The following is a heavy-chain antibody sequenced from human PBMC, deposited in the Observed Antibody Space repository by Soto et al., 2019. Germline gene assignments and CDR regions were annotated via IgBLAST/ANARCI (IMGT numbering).Heavy chain of an antibody. J-gene: IGHJ5*02. Sequence: PSETLSLTCTVSGGSFNSGAYYWGWIRRHPGKGLEWIGYLSYRGTTYYSPSLKSRLTMSLDTSKNQFSLKLNSVTAADTAVYYCARVSATGTRWSGPWGQGTLVPVSS. V-gene: IGHV4-31*03. CDR1: GGSFNSGAYY. CDR3: ARVSATGTRWSGP. D-gene: IGHD6-13*01. CDR2: LSYRGTT.